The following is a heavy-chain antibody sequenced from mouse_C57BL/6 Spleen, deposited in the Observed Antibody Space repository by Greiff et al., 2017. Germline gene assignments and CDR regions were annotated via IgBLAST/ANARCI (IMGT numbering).Heavy chain of an antibody. CDR1: GYTFTSYD. J-gene: IGHJ4*01. Sequence: VQLVESGPELVKPGASVKLSCKASGYTFTSYDINWVKQRPGQGLEWIGWVYPRDGSTKYNEKFKGKATLTVDTSSSTAYMELHSLTSEDSAVYFCAREGYDYDDAMDYWGQGTSVTVSS. D-gene: IGHD2-4*01. CDR3: AREGYDYDDAMDY. V-gene: IGHV1-85*01. CDR2: VYPRDGST.